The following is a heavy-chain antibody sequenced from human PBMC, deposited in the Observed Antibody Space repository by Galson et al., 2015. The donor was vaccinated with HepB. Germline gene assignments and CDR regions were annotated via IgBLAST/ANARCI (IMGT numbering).Heavy chain of an antibody. CDR1: GGTFSSYA. CDR2: IIPILGIA. V-gene: IGHV1-69*04. D-gene: IGHD2-15*01. Sequence: SVKVSCKASGGTFSSYAISWVRQAPGQGLEWMGRIIPILGIANYAQKFQGRVTITADKSTSTAYMELSSLRSEDTAVYYCARPYCSGGSCYSPFDYWGQGTLVTVSS. CDR3: ARPYCSGGSCYSPFDY. J-gene: IGHJ4*02.